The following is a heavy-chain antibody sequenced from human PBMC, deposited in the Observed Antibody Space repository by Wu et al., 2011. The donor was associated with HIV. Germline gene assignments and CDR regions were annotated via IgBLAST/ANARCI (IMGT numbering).Heavy chain of an antibody. Sequence: QVQLVQSGAEVKQPGSSVKVSCRASGGSFINYGISWVRLAPGEGLEWLGGIIPFSGARDTSQKFQDRVTISTDESTSTVYMELRSLRSTDTAVYYCAREWGPYYDSSGYNTRGFLHWGQGTLVTVSS. CDR2: IIPFSGAR. J-gene: IGHJ1*01. CDR1: GGSFINYG. V-gene: IGHV1-69*05. CDR3: AREWGPYYDSSGYNTRGFLH. D-gene: IGHD3-22*01.